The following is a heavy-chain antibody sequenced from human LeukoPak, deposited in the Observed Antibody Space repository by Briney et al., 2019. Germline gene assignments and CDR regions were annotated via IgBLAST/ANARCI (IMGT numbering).Heavy chain of an antibody. D-gene: IGHD4-11*01. Sequence: PGGSLRLSCTASGFTFSHYAMHWVRQAPGKGLEWVAVIWNDGSDKYYGDSGKGRFTISRDNSKKTVYLQLSSLRVEDTAVYYCAKDAERGFDFSNSLQSWGQGTLVTVSS. CDR1: GFTFSHYA. CDR3: AKDAERGFDFSNSLQS. V-gene: IGHV3-33*06. CDR2: IWNDGSDK. J-gene: IGHJ4*02.